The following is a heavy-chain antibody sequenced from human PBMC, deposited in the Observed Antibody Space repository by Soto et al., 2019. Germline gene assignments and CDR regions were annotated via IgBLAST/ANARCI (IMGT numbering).Heavy chain of an antibody. Sequence: NPSETLSLTCTVSGGSISSSSYYWGWIRQPPGKGLEWIGSIYYSGSTYYNPSLKSRVTISVDTSKNQFSLKLSSVTAADTAVYYCARVNYGDYVIWFDPWGQGTLVT. CDR2: IYYSGST. V-gene: IGHV4-39*01. J-gene: IGHJ5*02. D-gene: IGHD4-17*01. CDR1: GGSISSSSYY. CDR3: ARVNYGDYVIWFDP.